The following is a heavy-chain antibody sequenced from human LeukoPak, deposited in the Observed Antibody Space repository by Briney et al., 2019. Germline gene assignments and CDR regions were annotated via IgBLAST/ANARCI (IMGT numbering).Heavy chain of an antibody. D-gene: IGHD3-3*01. Sequence: SETLSLTCAVYGGSFSGYYWSWIRQPPGKGLEWIGEINHSGSTNYNPSLKSRVTISVDTSKNQFSLKLSSVTAADTAVYYCAREIVTIFGVVKSNGMDVWGQGTTVTVSS. V-gene: IGHV4-34*01. CDR2: INHSGST. CDR1: GGSFSGYY. CDR3: AREIVTIFGVVKSNGMDV. J-gene: IGHJ6*02.